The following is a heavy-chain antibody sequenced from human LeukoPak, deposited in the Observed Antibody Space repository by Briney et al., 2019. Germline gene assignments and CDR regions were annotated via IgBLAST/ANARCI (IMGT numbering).Heavy chain of an antibody. V-gene: IGHV3-53*01. J-gene: IGHJ4*02. CDR1: GFTVSDNY. D-gene: IGHD3-22*01. CDR3: ACYDSSGSYFDY. Sequence: PGGSLRLSCAVSGFTVSDNYISWVRQAPGKGLEWVSIFYAGGTTYYADSVKGRFTMSRDSSKNTLFLQMNSLRAEDTAVYYCACYDSSGSYFDYWGQGTLVPVSS. CDR2: FYAGGTT.